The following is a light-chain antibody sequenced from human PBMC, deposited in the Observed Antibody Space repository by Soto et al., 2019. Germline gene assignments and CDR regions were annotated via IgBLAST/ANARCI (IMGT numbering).Light chain of an antibody. V-gene: IGLV2-14*01. Sequence: QSVLTQPASVSGSPGQSITISCTGTSRDIGTYNYVSWYQQQPGRAPKLIIYKVINRPSGVSDRFSGSKSGNTASLTISGLQAEDEADYYCSSYTSATTLVVFGTGTKVTVL. J-gene: IGLJ1*01. CDR3: SSYTSATTLVV. CDR2: KVI. CDR1: SRDIGTYNY.